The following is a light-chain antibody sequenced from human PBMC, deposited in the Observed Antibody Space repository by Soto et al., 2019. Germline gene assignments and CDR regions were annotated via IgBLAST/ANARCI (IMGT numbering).Light chain of an antibody. Sequence: DIQLTQSPSSLSASVGDRVTITCRASQSISSDVNWYQQKPGRAPKLLIYAASSLQSGVTSRLSGSGSGTDFTLTISSLQAEDFATDYCQQSYSTPRTFGQGTKAAIK. J-gene: IGKJ1*01. CDR2: AAS. V-gene: IGKV1-39*01. CDR3: QQSYSTPRT. CDR1: QSISSD.